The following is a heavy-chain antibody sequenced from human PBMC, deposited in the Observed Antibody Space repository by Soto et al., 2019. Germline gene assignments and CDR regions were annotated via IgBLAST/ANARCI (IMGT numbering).Heavy chain of an antibody. J-gene: IGHJ6*02. CDR2: IGTAGDT. Sequence: LRLSCAASGFTFSSYDMHWVRQATGKGLEWVSAIGTAGDTYYPGSVKGRFTISRENAKNSLYLQMNSLRAGDTAVYYCARGYGINMVRGVMSMDVWGQGTTVTVSS. D-gene: IGHD3-10*01. V-gene: IGHV3-13*01. CDR1: GFTFSSYD. CDR3: ARGYGINMVRGVMSMDV.